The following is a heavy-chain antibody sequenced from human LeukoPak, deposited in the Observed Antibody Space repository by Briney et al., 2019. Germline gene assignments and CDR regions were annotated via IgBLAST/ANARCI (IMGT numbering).Heavy chain of an antibody. CDR3: ARGQTIVGAAGDY. CDR1: GGSVSSSSYY. CDR2: IYYSRNT. V-gene: IGHV4-39*02. D-gene: IGHD1-26*01. Sequence: SETLSLTCSVSGGSVSSSSYYWGWIRQPPGKGLEWIGNIYYSRNTYYNPSLKSRVTISVDTSKNHFSLKLTSVTAADTAVYYCARGQTIVGAAGDYWGQGTLVTVSS. J-gene: IGHJ4*02.